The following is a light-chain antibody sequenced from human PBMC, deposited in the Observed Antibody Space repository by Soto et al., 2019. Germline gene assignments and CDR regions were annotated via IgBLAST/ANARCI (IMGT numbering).Light chain of an antibody. CDR2: EVS. J-gene: IGLJ2*01. CDR1: SSDVGGYNY. CDR3: SSYTSSSTLL. V-gene: IGLV2-14*01. Sequence: QSALTQPASVSGSHGQSITISCTGTSSDVGGYNYVSWYQQHPGKATKLMIYEVSNRPSGVSNRFSGSKSGNTASLTISGLQAEDEADYYCSSYTSSSTLLFGGGTKLTVL.